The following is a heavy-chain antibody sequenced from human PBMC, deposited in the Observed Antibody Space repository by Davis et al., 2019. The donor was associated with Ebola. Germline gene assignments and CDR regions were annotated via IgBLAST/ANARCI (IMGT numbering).Heavy chain of an antibody. Sequence: GESLKISCAASGFTFSSYAMSWVRQAPGKGLEWVSAISGSGGSTYYADSVKGRFTISRDNSKNTLYLQMNSLRAEDTAVYYCAKVTGSSGYWGQGTLVTVSS. CDR1: GFTFSSYA. CDR3: AKVTGSSGY. V-gene: IGHV3-23*01. D-gene: IGHD3-10*01. CDR2: ISGSGGST. J-gene: IGHJ4*02.